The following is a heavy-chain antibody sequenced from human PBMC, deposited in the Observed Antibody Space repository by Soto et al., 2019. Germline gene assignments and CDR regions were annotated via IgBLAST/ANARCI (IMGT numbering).Heavy chain of an antibody. J-gene: IGHJ4*02. D-gene: IGHD5-18*01. Sequence: SETLSLTCAVSGYSISSSNWWGWIRQPPGKGLEWIGYIYYSGSTYYNPSLKSRVTMSVDTSKNQFSLKLSSVTAVYTAVYYCARSSGYSYGYLAYWGQGTLVTVSS. CDR2: IYYSGST. V-gene: IGHV4-28*01. CDR3: ARSSGYSYGYLAY. CDR1: GYSISSSNW.